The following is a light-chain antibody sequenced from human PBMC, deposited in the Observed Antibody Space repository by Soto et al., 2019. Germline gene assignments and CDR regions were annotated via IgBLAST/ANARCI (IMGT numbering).Light chain of an antibody. CDR2: AAS. CDR1: QNHKNY. CDR3: QQTYSIPWT. V-gene: IGKV1-39*01. J-gene: IGKJ1*01. Sequence: DGQVTPSPTPPSSSVGHKVTIACPASQNHKNYLNWFQQHPGKAPKLLIYAASTLQSGVPSRFSASGSGTDFTLTISSLQPEDFATYWCQQTYSIPWTFGQGTTVEIK.